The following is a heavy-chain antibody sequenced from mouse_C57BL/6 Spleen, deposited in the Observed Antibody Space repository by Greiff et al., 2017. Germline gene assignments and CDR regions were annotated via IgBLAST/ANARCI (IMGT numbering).Heavy chain of an antibody. V-gene: IGHV1-52*01. CDR2: IDPSDSET. CDR1: GYTFTSYW. D-gene: IGHD3-2*02. Sequence: QVQLQQSGAELVRPGSSVKLSCKASGYTFTSYWMHWVKQRPIQGLEWIGNIDPSDSETHYNQKFKDKATLTVDKSSSTAYMQLSSLTSEDSAVYYCARLDSSGYVGYYAMDYWGQGTSVTVSS. CDR3: ARLDSSGYVGYYAMDY. J-gene: IGHJ4*01.